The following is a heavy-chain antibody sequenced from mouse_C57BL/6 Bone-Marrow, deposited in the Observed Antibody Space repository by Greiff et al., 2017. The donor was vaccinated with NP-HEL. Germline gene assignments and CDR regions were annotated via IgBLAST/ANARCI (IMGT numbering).Heavy chain of an antibody. V-gene: IGHV1-69*01. CDR2: IDPSDSYT. J-gene: IGHJ3*01. Sequence: VQLQQPGAELVKPGASVKLSCKASGYTFTSYWMQWVKQRPGQGLEWIGEIDPSDSYTNYNQKFKGKSTLTVDKSSSTAYMQLSSLTSEDSAVYYCARDDGYYVAYWGQGTLVTVSA. D-gene: IGHD2-3*01. CDR1: GYTFTSYW. CDR3: ARDDGYYVAY.